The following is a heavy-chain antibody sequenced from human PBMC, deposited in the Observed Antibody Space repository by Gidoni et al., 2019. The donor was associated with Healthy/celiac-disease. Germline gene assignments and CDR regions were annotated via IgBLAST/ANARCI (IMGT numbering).Heavy chain of an antibody. CDR3: TRGMYDFWSGYGPYGMDV. D-gene: IGHD3-3*01. Sequence: EVQLVESGGGLVKPGRSLRLSCTASGFTFGDYALSWFRPAPGKGLEWVGFIRSKAYGGTTEYAASVKGRFTISRDDSKSIAYLQMNSLKTEDTAVYYCTRGMYDFWSGYGPYGMDVWGQGTTVTVSS. V-gene: IGHV3-49*05. CDR2: IRSKAYGGTT. CDR1: GFTFGDYA. J-gene: IGHJ6*02.